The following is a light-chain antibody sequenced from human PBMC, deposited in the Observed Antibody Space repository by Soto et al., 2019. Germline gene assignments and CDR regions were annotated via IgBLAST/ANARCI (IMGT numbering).Light chain of an antibody. CDR1: SSNIGSNY. Sequence: QSVLTQPPSASGTPGQRVTMSCSGSSSNIGSNYVYWYQQLPGTAPRLLIYRNNQRPSGVPDRFSGSKSGTSASLAISGLRSEDEADYYCAAWDDSLNGHVVFGGGTKVTVL. CDR2: RNN. CDR3: AAWDDSLNGHVV. V-gene: IGLV1-47*01. J-gene: IGLJ2*01.